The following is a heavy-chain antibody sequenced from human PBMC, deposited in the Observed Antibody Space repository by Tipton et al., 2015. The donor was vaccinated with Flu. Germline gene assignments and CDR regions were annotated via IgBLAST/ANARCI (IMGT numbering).Heavy chain of an antibody. CDR3: ASERQRWQQPMSN. V-gene: IGHV3-48*03. J-gene: IGHJ4*02. D-gene: IGHD5-24*01. Sequence: SLRLSCAASGFTFSSYEMNWVRQAPGKGLEWVSFINPSGETTYYADSVKGRFTISRDNTENTLYLQMSSLTADDTALYYCASERQRWQQPMSNWGQGIMVTVSS. CDR2: INPSGETT. CDR1: GFTFSSYE.